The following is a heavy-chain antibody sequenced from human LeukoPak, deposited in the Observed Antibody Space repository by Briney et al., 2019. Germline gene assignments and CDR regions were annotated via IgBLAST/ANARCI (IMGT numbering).Heavy chain of an antibody. CDR2: IIPIFGTA. CDR3: ARARGYCSGTNCYLAY. V-gene: IGHV1-69*13. D-gene: IGHD2-2*03. Sequence: SVKVSCKASGGTFSNYAISWVRQAPGQGPEWMGGIIPIFGTANYAQKFQGRVTITADESTSTGYMELSSLRSEDTAVYYCARARGYCSGTNCYLAYWGQGTLATVSS. J-gene: IGHJ4*02. CDR1: GGTFSNYA.